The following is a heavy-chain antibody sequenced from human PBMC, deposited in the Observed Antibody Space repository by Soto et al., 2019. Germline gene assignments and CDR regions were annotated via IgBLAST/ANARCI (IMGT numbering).Heavy chain of an antibody. Sequence: QVQLVESGGGVVQPGRSLRLSCAASGFTFSNYAMHWVRQAPGKGLEWVAVISYDGTNKYYAESMKGRFTISRDNSKNTVFLQMKSLRADDTAVYYCARDICSGGICYGNYWGQGTLVTVSS. D-gene: IGHD2-15*01. CDR3: ARDICSGGICYGNY. CDR1: GFTFSNYA. V-gene: IGHV3-30-3*01. J-gene: IGHJ4*02. CDR2: ISYDGTNK.